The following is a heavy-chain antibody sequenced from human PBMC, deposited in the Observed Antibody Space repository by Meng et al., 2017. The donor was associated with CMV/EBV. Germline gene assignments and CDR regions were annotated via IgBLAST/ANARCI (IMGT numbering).Heavy chain of an antibody. D-gene: IGHD4-11*01. J-gene: IGHJ4*02. V-gene: IGHV3-9*03. CDR3: AKGVYSNYDAPFDY. CDR2: ISWNSGSI. CDR1: GFTFDDYA. Sequence: GGSLRLSCAASGFTFDDYAMHWVRQGPRKGLEWVSGISWNSGSIVYADSVKGRFTISRDNAKNSLYLQMNSLRDEDMALYRCAKGVYSNYDAPFDYWGQGILVTVSS.